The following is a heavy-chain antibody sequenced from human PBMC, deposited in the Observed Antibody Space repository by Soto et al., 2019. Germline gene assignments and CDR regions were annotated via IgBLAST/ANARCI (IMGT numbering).Heavy chain of an antibody. D-gene: IGHD3-3*01. V-gene: IGHV4-34*01. Sequence: SETLSLTCAVYGGSFSTYFWGWIRQPPGKGLEWIGEITHSGSTNYNPSLKSRLTISVDTSKKQFSLNLRSVTAADTAVYYCVNYGVISDTIFDFWGQGTQVNVSS. CDR1: GGSFSTYF. CDR2: ITHSGST. CDR3: VNYGVISDTIFDF. J-gene: IGHJ4*02.